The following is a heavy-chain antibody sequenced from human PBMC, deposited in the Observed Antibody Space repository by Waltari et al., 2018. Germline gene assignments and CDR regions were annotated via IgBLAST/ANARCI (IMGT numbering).Heavy chain of an antibody. CDR1: GGSMTSSY. Sequence: QVQLQESGPGLVKPSETLSLTCIVSGGSMTSSYWSWIRQSPGRGLEWIAYIFSSGSANYNASLKSRGTISVDTSKSQFSLRLRSVTAADTAVYYCAGGDNWWYCFAYCGQGTPVTVSS. V-gene: IGHV4-59*01. CDR3: AGGDNWWYCFAY. D-gene: IGHD2-15*01. J-gene: IGHJ4*02. CDR2: IFSSGSA.